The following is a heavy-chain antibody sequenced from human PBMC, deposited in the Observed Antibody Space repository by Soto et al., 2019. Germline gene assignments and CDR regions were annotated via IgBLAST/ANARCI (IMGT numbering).Heavy chain of an antibody. D-gene: IGHD6-19*01. J-gene: IGHJ4*02. CDR3: ARRTRGLATYSSGWSFDY. V-gene: IGHV4-34*01. CDR2: INHSGST. CDR1: GGTFSGYD. Sequence: PSETMCLTSTVYGGTFSGYDGSWIRQHPGKGLEWIGEINHSGSTNYNPSLKSRVTISVDTSKNQFSLKLSSVTAADTAVYYCARRTRGLATYSSGWSFDYWGQGTLVTVSS.